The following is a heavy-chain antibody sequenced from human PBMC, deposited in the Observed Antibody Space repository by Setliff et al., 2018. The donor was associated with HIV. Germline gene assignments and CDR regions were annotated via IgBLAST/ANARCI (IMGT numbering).Heavy chain of an antibody. CDR1: GGTFTNSA. D-gene: IGHD3-9*01. Sequence: SVKVSCKASGGTFTNSAIGWVRQAPGQGLEWMGAIVPILGIANSAQKFQGRVTITTDESTNTAYMELSSLRSEDTAVYYCARAVVPTYYDVLTGYVYYMDVWGKGTTVTVSS. CDR2: IVPILGIA. J-gene: IGHJ6*03. CDR3: ARAVVPTYYDVLTGYVYYMDV. V-gene: IGHV1-69*10.